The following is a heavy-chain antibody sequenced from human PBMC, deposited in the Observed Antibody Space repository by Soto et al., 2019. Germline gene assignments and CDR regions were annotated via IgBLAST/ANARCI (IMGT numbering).Heavy chain of an antibody. V-gene: IGHV4-39*01. D-gene: IGHD5-18*01. CDR3: ARANRAMVDGMDV. CDR2: IYYSGST. CDR1: RGSISRNSYY. Sequence: SETLSLTCTVYRGSISRNSYYWGWIRQPPGKGLEWIGSIYYSGSTYYNPSLKSRVTISVDTSKNQFSLKLSSVTAADMAVYYCARANRAMVDGMDVWGQGTTVTGSS. J-gene: IGHJ6*02.